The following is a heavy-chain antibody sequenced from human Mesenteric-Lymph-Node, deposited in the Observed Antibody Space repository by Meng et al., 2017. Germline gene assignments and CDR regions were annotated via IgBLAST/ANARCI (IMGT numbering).Heavy chain of an antibody. D-gene: IGHD3-22*01. CDR1: GGSISSGGYY. V-gene: IGHV4-39*07. CDR2: INHSGST. CDR3: ARGEYYYDSSGYSPVDY. J-gene: IGHJ4*02. Sequence: AGTLSLTCTVSGGSISSGGYYWSWIRQPPGKGLEWIGEINHSGSTNYNPSLKSRVTISVDTSKNQFSLKLSSVTAADTAVYYCARGEYYYDSSGYSPVDYWGQGTLVTVS.